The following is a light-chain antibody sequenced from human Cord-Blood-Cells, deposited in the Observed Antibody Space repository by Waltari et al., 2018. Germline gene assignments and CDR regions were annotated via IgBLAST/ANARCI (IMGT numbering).Light chain of an antibody. V-gene: IGLV2-11*01. Sequence: QSALTQPRSVSGSPGQPVTISCTGTSSDVGVYNYASWYQQHPGKAPKLMIYDVSKRPSGVPDRFSGSKSGNTASLTISGLQAEDEADYYCCSYAGSYAWVFGGGTKLTVL. CDR3: CSYAGSYAWV. CDR1: SSDVGVYNY. CDR2: DVS. J-gene: IGLJ3*02.